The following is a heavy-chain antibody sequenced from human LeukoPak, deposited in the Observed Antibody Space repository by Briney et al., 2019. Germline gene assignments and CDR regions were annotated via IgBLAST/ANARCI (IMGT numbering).Heavy chain of an antibody. CDR1: GFTFGDYA. CDR3: TRPEGWFGELLYPFDY. V-gene: IGHV3-49*03. D-gene: IGHD3-10*01. CDR2: IRSKAYGGTT. Sequence: GGSLRLSCTASGFTFGDYAMSWFRQAPGKGLEWVGFIRSKAYGGTTEYAASVKGRFTISRDDSKSIAYLQMNSLKTEDTAVYYCTRPEGWFGELLYPFDYWGQGTLVTVSS. J-gene: IGHJ4*02.